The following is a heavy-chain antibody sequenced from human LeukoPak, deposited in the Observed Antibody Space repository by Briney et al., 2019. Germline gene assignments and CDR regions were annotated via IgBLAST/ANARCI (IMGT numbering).Heavy chain of an antibody. Sequence: NSSETLSLTCTVSGGSINNYYWSWIRQPAGMGLEWIGRIYTRGSTNYNPSLKSRVTMSVDTSKNQFSLKLSSVTAADTAVYYCARGRYCSADICSGGDAFDIWGQGTMVSVSS. D-gene: IGHD2-15*01. J-gene: IGHJ3*02. CDR2: IYTRGST. V-gene: IGHV4-4*07. CDR1: GGSINNYY. CDR3: ARGRYCSADICSGGDAFDI.